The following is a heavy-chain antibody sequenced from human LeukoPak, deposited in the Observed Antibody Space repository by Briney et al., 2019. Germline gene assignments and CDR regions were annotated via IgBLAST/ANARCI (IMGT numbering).Heavy chain of an antibody. V-gene: IGHV1-69*04. CDR3: ARDEGYSYGKVDY. Sequence: ASVKVSCKASGGTFSSYAISWVRQAPGQGLEWMGRIIPILGIANYAQKFQGRVTITADKSMSTAYMELSSLRSEDTAVYYCARDEGYSYGKVDYWGQGTLVTVSS. CDR1: GGTFSSYA. CDR2: IIPILGIA. D-gene: IGHD5-18*01. J-gene: IGHJ4*02.